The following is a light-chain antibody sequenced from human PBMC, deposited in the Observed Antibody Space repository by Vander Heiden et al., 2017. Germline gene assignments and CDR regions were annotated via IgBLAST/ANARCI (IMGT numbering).Light chain of an antibody. CDR3: FSAADNKMV. Sequence: SYELTQPSSVSVSPGQTATITCSGDVLTKNFARWFQQKPGQAPVLVIYKDTERPSGISERFSGSSSGTTVTLTISGAQVEEEADYYCFSAADNKMVFGGGTKLTVL. CDR2: KDT. J-gene: IGLJ3*02. CDR1: VLTKNF. V-gene: IGLV3-27*01.